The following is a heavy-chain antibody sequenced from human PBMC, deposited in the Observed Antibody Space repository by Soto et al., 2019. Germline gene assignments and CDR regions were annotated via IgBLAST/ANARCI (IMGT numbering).Heavy chain of an antibody. J-gene: IGHJ6*03. CDR2: IWYDGSNK. D-gene: IGHD3-3*01. V-gene: IGHV3-33*01. Sequence: GGSLRLSCAASGFTFSSYGMHWVRQAPGKGLEWVAVIWYDGSNKYYADSVKGRFTISRDNSKNTLYLQMNSLRAEDTAVYYCAREEFWNYYYYYYMDVWGKGTTVTVSS. CDR3: AREEFWNYYYYYYMDV. CDR1: GFTFSSYG.